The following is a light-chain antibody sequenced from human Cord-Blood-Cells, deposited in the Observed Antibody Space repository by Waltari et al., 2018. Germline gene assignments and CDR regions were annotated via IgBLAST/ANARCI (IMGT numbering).Light chain of an antibody. V-gene: IGKV1-12*01. J-gene: IGKJ1*01. CDR1: QGISSW. CDR2: ATY. Sequence: IQMHQSPSSVSASVGDSVTITCRASQGISSWLAWYQQKQGKAPKLLIYATYSLQSGVPSRCSGNGSGTDFTLAISSLQPVDFATYYCPQANSFPRTFGQGTKVEI. CDR3: PQANSFPRT.